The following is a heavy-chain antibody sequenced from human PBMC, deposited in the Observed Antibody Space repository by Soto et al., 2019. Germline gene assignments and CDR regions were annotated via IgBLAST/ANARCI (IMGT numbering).Heavy chain of an antibody. CDR1: GFNVNSDY. V-gene: IGHV3-53*01. CDR3: TRDGRGLGRLSLFEY. Sequence: GGSLRLSCAASGFNVNSDYMNWVRQTPGKGLEWVASIYSGETTYYADSVRGRFTISSDKSKNTLYFQLSSLRIEDSAVYYCTRDGRGLGRLSLFEYWGQGVLVTVSS. D-gene: IGHD2-21*02. J-gene: IGHJ4*02. CDR2: IYSGETT.